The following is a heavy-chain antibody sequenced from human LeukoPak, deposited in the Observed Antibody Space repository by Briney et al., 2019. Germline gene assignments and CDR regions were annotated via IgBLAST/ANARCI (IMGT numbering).Heavy chain of an antibody. CDR1: GYTFTGYY. Sequence: ASVKVSCKASGYTFTGYYMHWVRQAPGQGLEWMGWINPNSGGTNYAQKFQGRVTMTRDTSISTAYMELSRLRSEDTAVYYCARVYSSSWYYFDYWGQGTLVTVSS. D-gene: IGHD6-13*01. V-gene: IGHV1-2*02. CDR2: INPNSGGT. CDR3: ARVYSSSWYYFDY. J-gene: IGHJ4*02.